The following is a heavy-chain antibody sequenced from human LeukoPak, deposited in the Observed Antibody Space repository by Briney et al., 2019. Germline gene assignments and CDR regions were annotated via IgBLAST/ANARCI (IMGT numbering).Heavy chain of an antibody. Sequence: GGSLRLSCAVSGLTISNNYMSWVRQAPGKGLEWVSVIYPDGSSYYTDSVKGRFTISRGNSKNTVYLQMNSLRVDDTAVYFCARDRIGRSKDHWGQGSLVTVSS. V-gene: IGHV3-53*01. CDR1: GLTISNNY. D-gene: IGHD1-14*01. CDR2: IYPDGSS. CDR3: ARDRIGRSKDH. J-gene: IGHJ4*02.